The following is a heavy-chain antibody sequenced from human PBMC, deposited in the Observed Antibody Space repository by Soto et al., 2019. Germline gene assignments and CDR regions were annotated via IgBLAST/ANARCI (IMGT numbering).Heavy chain of an antibody. Sequence: ASVKVSCKTSGYTLTSYAMHWVRQAPGQRLEWMGWINAGDGDTKYSQKFQGRVTITRDTFANTAYMEVSSLRSEDTAIYYCAKTDYDYVWGSYRPPWYFDYWGQGTLVTVSS. CDR1: GYTLTSYA. D-gene: IGHD3-16*02. CDR3: AKTDYDYVWGSYRPPWYFDY. CDR2: INAGDGDT. V-gene: IGHV1-3*01. J-gene: IGHJ4*02.